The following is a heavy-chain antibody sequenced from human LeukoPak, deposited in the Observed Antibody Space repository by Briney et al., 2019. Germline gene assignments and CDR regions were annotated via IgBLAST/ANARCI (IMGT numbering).Heavy chain of an antibody. Sequence: GGSLKLSCVASGFTFSVYAMNWVRQAPGKGLEWVSTISVTGNTHYADSVKGRFTIFRDNSKSTLYLHMNNLRADDTAIYYCTKDRDSSGLYQDRDYWGQGTLAAVSS. D-gene: IGHD3-16*01. CDR2: ISVTGNT. J-gene: IGHJ4*02. V-gene: IGHV3-23*01. CDR3: TKDRDSSGLYQDRDY. CDR1: GFTFSVYA.